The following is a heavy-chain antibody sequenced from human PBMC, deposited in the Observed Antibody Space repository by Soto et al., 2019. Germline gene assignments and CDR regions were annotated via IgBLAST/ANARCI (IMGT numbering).Heavy chain of an antibody. D-gene: IGHD3-3*01. CDR2: IKRDGSEK. V-gene: IGHV3-7*03. CDR3: ASLEWEASGYADY. CDR1: GFTFRSNW. Sequence: PGGSLRLSCVASGFTFRSNWMSWVRQAPGKGPEWVANIKRDGSEKYYVDSVKGRFTISRDNAKNTLYLQMNSLRADDMAVYYCASLEWEASGYADYWGQGILVTVSS. J-gene: IGHJ4*02.